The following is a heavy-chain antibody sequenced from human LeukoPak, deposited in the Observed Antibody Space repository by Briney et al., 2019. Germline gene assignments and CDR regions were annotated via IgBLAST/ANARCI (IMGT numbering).Heavy chain of an antibody. Sequence: PGASVKVSCKASGYTFTSYAMHWVRQAPGQRLEWMGWINAGNGNTKYSQKFQGRVTITRDTSASTAYVELSSLRSEDTAVYYCARVLSGYYFDYWGQGTLVTVSS. CDR2: INAGNGNT. V-gene: IGHV1-3*01. CDR3: ARVLSGYYFDY. J-gene: IGHJ4*02. CDR1: GYTFTSYA. D-gene: IGHD6-25*01.